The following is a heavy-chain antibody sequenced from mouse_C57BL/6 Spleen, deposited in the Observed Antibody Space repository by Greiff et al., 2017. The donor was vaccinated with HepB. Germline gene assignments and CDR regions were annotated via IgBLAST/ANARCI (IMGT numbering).Heavy chain of an antibody. Sequence: QVQLQQSGPELVKPGASVKISCKASGYAFSSSWMNWVKQRPGKGLEWIGRIYPGDGDTNYNGKFKGKTTLTADKSSSTAYMQLSLLTSEDSAVYCCESFATVVAVWYYAMDYWGQGTSVTVSS. CDR1: GYAFSSSW. V-gene: IGHV1-82*01. CDR3: ESFATVVAVWYYAMDY. J-gene: IGHJ4*01. CDR2: IYPGDGDT. D-gene: IGHD1-1*01.